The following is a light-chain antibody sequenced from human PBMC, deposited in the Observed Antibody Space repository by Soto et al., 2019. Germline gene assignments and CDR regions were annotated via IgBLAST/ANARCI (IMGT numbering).Light chain of an antibody. Sequence: EIVVTQSPGTLSLSPGERATLSCRASQSVSSSYLAWYQQKPGQAPRLLIYGASSRATGIPDRFSGSGSGTDFTLTISRLEPQGFAVYYCQHYGSSPWTFGQGTKVEIK. CDR3: QHYGSSPWT. J-gene: IGKJ1*01. V-gene: IGKV3-20*01. CDR2: GAS. CDR1: QSVSSSY.